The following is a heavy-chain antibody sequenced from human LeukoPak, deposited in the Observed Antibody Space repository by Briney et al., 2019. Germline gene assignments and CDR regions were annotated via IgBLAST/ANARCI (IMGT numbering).Heavy chain of an antibody. D-gene: IGHD5-24*01. Sequence: SETLSLTCTVSGGSISSSSYYWGWIRQPPGKGLEWIGSIYYSGCTYYNPSLKSRVTISVDTSKNQFSLKLSSVTATDTAVYYCARSAVRDGYNIFDYWGQGTLVTVSS. CDR2: IYYSGCT. CDR1: GGSISSSSYY. CDR3: ARSAVRDGYNIFDY. V-gene: IGHV4-39*01. J-gene: IGHJ4*02.